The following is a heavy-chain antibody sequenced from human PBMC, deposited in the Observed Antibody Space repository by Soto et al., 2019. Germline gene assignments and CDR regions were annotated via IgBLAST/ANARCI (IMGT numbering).Heavy chain of an antibody. CDR3: ARRGTFNSGRGMSV. J-gene: IGHJ6*04. D-gene: IGHD3-10*01. CDR2: IYRSGSP. V-gene: IGHV4-4*02. CDR1: GDSISGDSW. Sequence: SETLSLTCAVSGDSISGDSWWTWVRQPPGKGLDWIGEIYRSGSPNYNPSLKSRVTISVDKSKNQFSLTLSSVTAADTALYYCARRGTFNSGRGMSVWGKGTTVTVSS.